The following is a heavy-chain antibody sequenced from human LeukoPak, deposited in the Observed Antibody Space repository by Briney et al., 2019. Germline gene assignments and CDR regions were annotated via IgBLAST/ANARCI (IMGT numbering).Heavy chain of an antibody. CDR1: GFTFRNYW. D-gene: IGHD3-16*01. CDR2: MKTDGSST. Sequence: GGSLRLSCAAPGFTFRNYWMHWVRQAPGKGLVWVSSMKTDGSSTTYADSVKGRFTISRDNSKNTLYLQMNSLRAADTAVYYCARGGSYGDYWGQGTLVTVSS. CDR3: ARGGSYGDY. J-gene: IGHJ4*02. V-gene: IGHV3-74*03.